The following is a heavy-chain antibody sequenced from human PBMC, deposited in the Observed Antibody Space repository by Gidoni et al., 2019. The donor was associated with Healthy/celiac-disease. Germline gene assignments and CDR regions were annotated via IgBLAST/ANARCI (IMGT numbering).Heavy chain of an antibody. D-gene: IGHD5-12*01. Sequence: QVQLVAYGGGVVQPGRSLRLSCEVSGFTFSSYGMHWVRQATGKGLGWVAVIWYDGRNKYYAGSVKGRFTISRDNSKSTLYLQMNSLRAEDTAVYYCAREEKRYSGYDALDYWGQGTLVTVSS. V-gene: IGHV3-33*01. J-gene: IGHJ4*02. CDR1: GFTFSSYG. CDR3: AREEKRYSGYDALDY. CDR2: IWYDGRNK.